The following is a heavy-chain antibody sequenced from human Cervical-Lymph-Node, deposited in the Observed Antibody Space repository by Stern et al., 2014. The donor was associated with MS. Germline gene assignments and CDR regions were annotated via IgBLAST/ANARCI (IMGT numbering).Heavy chain of an antibody. D-gene: IGHD5-18*01. Sequence: DQLVESGAEVKKPGASVKVSCKASGYTFTSYGISWVRQAPGQGLYWMGWISAYNGNTNYAQKLQGRVTMTTDTSTSTAYMELRSLRSDDTAVYYCAREYHVDTAMPIDYWGQGTLVTVSS. J-gene: IGHJ4*02. V-gene: IGHV1-18*01. CDR1: GYTFTSYG. CDR3: AREYHVDTAMPIDY. CDR2: ISAYNGNT.